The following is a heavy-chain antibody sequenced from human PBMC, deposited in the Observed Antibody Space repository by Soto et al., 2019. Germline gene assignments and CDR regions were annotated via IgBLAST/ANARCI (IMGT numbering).Heavy chain of an antibody. V-gene: IGHV1-2*02. CDR3: ARNRILTGVGLNWFDP. J-gene: IGHJ5*02. CDR2: INPNSGGT. D-gene: IGHD3-9*01. Sequence: ASVKVSCKASGYTFTGYYMHWVRQAPGQGLEWMGWINPNSGGTNYAQKFQGRVTMTRDTSISTAYMELSRLRSDDTAVYYCARNRILTGVGLNWFDPWVQGTLVTVSS. CDR1: GYTFTGYY.